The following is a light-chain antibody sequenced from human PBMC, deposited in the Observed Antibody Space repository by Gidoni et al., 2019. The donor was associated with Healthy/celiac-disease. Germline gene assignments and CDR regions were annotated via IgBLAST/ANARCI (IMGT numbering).Light chain of an antibody. V-gene: IGKV1-12*01. J-gene: IGKJ1*01. CDR3: QQANSFPWX. CDR1: QGISSW. Sequence: DIQMTQSPSLGDRVTITCRASQGISSWLAWYQQKPGKAPKLLIYAASSLQSGVPSRFSGSGSGTDFTLTISSLQPEDFATYFCQQANSFPWXFXQGTKVEIK. CDR2: AAS.